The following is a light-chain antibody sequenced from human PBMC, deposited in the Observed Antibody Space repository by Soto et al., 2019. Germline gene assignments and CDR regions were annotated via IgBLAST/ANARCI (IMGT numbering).Light chain of an antibody. Sequence: DIQMTQSPSTLSASVGDRVTITCRASQSISSWLAWYQQKAGKSPKLLLYDASSLERGVPSRFSGSGSGTEFTLTISSLQPDDFATYYCQQYLSYSTFGQGTKLEIK. CDR1: QSISSW. J-gene: IGKJ2*01. CDR3: QQYLSYST. CDR2: DAS. V-gene: IGKV1-5*01.